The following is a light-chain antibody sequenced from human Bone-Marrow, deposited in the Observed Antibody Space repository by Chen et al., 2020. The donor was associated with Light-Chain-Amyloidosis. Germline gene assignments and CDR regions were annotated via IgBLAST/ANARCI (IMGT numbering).Light chain of an antibody. J-gene: IGLJ1*01. V-gene: IGLV2-14*01. CDR3: SSYTSRNTWV. CDR1: SSDVGGHNY. Sequence: QSALAQPASVSGSPGQSIIVSCTGTSSDVGGHNYVSWYQQYPGKAPKFLIYDVSNRPSGVSYRVAGSNSGDTASLTISGLQAENEADYYCSSYTSRNTWVFGTGTTVTVL. CDR2: DVS.